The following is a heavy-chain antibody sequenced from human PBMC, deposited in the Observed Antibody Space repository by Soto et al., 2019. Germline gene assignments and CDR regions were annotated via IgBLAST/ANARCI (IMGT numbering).Heavy chain of an antibody. CDR3: ALDLPTMPGVAP. CDR2: ISSSSTYI. CDR1: GFTFSSYS. V-gene: IGHV3-21*01. J-gene: IGHJ5*02. Sequence: GGSLRLSCAASGFTFSSYSMNWVRQAPGKGLEWVSSISSSSTYIYYADSVKGRFTISRDNAKNSLYLQMNSLRAEDTAVYYCALDLPTMPGVAPCGQGALVTISS. D-gene: IGHD2-2*01.